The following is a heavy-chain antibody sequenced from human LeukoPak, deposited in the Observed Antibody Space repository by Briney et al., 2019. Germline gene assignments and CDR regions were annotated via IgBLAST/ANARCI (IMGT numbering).Heavy chain of an antibody. J-gene: IGHJ4*02. CDR1: GFTFSNYY. Sequence: GSLRLSCAASGFTFSNYYMSWVRQAPGKGLEWVAHINKDGSEKYYVDSVKGRFTISRDNAKNSLYLQMNSLRVEDTAVYYCARDKVTYWGRGTLVTASS. CDR3: ARDKVTY. V-gene: IGHV3-7*01. CDR2: INKDGSEK.